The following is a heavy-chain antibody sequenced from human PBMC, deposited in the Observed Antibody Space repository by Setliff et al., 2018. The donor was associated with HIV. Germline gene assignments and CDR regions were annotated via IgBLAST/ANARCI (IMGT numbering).Heavy chain of an antibody. CDR2: IYWDADK. J-gene: IGHJ4*02. CDR1: GFSLSTNGVG. CDR3: AHNHLAVAGSHYFDY. D-gene: IGHD6-19*01. Sequence: PTLVNPTQTLTLTCTFSGFSLSTNGVGVGWIRQPPGKALEWLALIYWDADKRYSPSLKNRLTITKGTSKNQVLLTMTNMDPLDTATYYCAHNHLAVAGSHYFDYWGQGTLVTVSS. V-gene: IGHV2-5*02.